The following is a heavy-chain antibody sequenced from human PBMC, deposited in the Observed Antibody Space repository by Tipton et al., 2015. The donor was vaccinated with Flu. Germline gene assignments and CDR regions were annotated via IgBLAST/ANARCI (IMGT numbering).Heavy chain of an antibody. CDR1: GYSISSGYY. J-gene: IGHJ4*02. CDR2: IYHSGST. CDR3: ARDLAPYSSGWYVPLAWGFDY. Sequence: TLSLTCSVSGYSISSGYYWGWIRQPPGKGLEWIGCIYHSGSTYYNPSLKSRVTISVDTSKNQFSLKLSSVTAADPAVYYCARDLAPYSSGWYVPLAWGFDYWGQGTLVTVSS. V-gene: IGHV4-38-2*02. D-gene: IGHD6-19*01.